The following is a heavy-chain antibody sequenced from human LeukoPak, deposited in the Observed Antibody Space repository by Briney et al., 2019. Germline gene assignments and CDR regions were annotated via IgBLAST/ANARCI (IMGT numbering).Heavy chain of an antibody. J-gene: IGHJ4*02. D-gene: IGHD3-22*01. CDR1: GGTFSSYA. V-gene: IGHV1-69*05. CDR3: ARGGYYDSSGYSLFDY. CDR2: IIPIFGTA. Sequence: SVKVSCKASGGTFSSYAISWVRHAPGQGLEWMGGIIPIFGTANYAQKFQGRVTITTDESTSTAYMELSSLRSEDTAVYYCARGGYYDSSGYSLFDYWGQGTLVTVSS.